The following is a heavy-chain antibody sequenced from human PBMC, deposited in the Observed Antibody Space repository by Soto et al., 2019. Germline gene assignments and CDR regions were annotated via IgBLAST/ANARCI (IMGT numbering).Heavy chain of an antibody. J-gene: IGHJ3*02. CDR3: ARVGAYCSSTSCYTFDAFDI. D-gene: IGHD2-2*02. Sequence: QVQLVESGGGVVQPGRSLRLSCAASGFTFSYYAMHWVRQAPGKGLEWVAVISYDGNNKYYADSVKGRFTISRDNSKNTLFLQMNSLRADDTAVYYCARVGAYCSSTSCYTFDAFDIWGQGTMVTVSS. CDR2: ISYDGNNK. V-gene: IGHV3-30-3*01. CDR1: GFTFSYYA.